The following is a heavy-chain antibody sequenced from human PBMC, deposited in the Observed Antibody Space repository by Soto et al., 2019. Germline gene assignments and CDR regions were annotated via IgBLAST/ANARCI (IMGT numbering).Heavy chain of an antibody. CDR1: GYSFTSYW. CDR3: ARTRGGQWLSHDAFDI. Sequence: GESLKISCKGSGYSFTSYWIGWVRQMPGKGLEWMGIIYPGDSDTRYSPSFQGQVTISADKSISTAYLQWSSLKASDTAMYYCARTRGGQWLSHDAFDIWGQGTMVTVSS. V-gene: IGHV5-51*01. J-gene: IGHJ3*02. D-gene: IGHD6-19*01. CDR2: IYPGDSDT.